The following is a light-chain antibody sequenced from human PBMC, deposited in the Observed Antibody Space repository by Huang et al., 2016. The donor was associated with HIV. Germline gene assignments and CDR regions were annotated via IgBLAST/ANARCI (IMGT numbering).Light chain of an antibody. CDR2: AAS. J-gene: IGKJ2*03. Sequence: EIVMTQSPATLSVSPGERATLTCRASQSVSTNLAWYQQSPGQAPRLLIYAASTGATGIPARFSGSGSGTEFTLTINSLQSEDFAVYYCQQYTNWPPYSFGQGTMVEIK. V-gene: IGKV3-15*01. CDR1: QSVSTN. CDR3: QQYTNWPPYS.